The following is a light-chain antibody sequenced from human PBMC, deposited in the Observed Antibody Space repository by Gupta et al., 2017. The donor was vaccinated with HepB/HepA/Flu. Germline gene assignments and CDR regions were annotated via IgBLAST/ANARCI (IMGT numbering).Light chain of an antibody. Sequence: ESVLTQSPGTLSLSPGDRATLSCRASQSVSGSYLAWYQQKPGQAPRLLIYGASSRATGIPDRFSGSGSGTDFTLTISRLDPEDFAVYYCQQDGVSPRSFGQGTKLEIK. CDR1: QSVSGSY. V-gene: IGKV3-20*01. CDR2: GAS. J-gene: IGKJ2*04. CDR3: QQDGVSPRS.